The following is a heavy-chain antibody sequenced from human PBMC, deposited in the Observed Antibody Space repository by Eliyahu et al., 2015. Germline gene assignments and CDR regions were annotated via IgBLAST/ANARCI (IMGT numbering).Heavy chain of an antibody. J-gene: IGHJ5*02. Sequence: QLQLQESGPGLVKPSETLSXXXTVSGGSIXSSSFYXGWLRQPPGKGLEWIGSINYSGXTYYNPSLKTRVTISVDTSKNQFSLKLSSVTAADTAVYSCARRASGLNWFDPWGQGTLVTVFS. CDR2: INYSGXT. CDR3: ARRASGLNWFDP. V-gene: IGHV4-39*01. CDR1: GGSIXSSSFY.